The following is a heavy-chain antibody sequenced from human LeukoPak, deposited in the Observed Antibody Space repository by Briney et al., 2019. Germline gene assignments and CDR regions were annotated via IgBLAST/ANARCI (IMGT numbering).Heavy chain of an antibody. Sequence: SLRLSCAASGFTXSSYAMHWXRXAPGKGLEWVAXISYDGSNKYYADSVKGRFTISRDNSKNTLYLQMNSLRAEDTAVYYCAREAGHYYDSSGYFDYWGQGTLVTVSS. J-gene: IGHJ4*02. CDR3: AREAGHYYDSSGYFDY. CDR2: ISYDGSNK. CDR1: GFTXSSYA. D-gene: IGHD3-22*01. V-gene: IGHV3-30-3*01.